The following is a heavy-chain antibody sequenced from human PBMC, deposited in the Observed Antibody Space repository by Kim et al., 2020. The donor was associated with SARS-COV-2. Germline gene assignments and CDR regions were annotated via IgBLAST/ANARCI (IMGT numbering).Heavy chain of an antibody. CDR3: ARDSYGDRDCSGGSCQPGY. CDR1: GFTFSDYY. V-gene: IGHV3-11*01. D-gene: IGHD2-15*01. CDR2: ISSSGSTI. Sequence: GGSLRLSCAASGFTFSDYYMSWIRQAPGKGLEWVSYISSSGSTIYYADSVKGRFTISRDNAKNSLYLQMNSLRAEDTAVYYCARDSYGDRDCSGGSCQPGYWGQGTLVTVSS. J-gene: IGHJ4*02.